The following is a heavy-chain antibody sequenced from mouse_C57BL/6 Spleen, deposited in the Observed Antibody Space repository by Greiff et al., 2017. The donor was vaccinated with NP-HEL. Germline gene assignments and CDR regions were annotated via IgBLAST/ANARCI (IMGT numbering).Heavy chain of an antibody. V-gene: IGHV1-81*01. D-gene: IGHD3-2*02. Sequence: QVQLQQSGAELARPGASVKLSCKASGYTFTSYGISWVKQRTGQGLEWIGEIYPRSGNTYYNEKFKGKATLTADKSSSTAYMELRSLTSEDSAVYFCAPIDSSGYDYAMDYWGQGTSVTVSS. CDR1: GYTFTSYG. CDR3: APIDSSGYDYAMDY. CDR2: IYPRSGNT. J-gene: IGHJ4*01.